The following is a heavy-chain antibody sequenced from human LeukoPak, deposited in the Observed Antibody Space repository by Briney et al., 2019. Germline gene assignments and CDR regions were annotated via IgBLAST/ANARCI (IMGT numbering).Heavy chain of an antibody. CDR3: ARAQKAAAGRGGLDY. V-gene: IGHV1-2*02. CDR1: GYTFTGYS. CDR2: INPNSGGT. D-gene: IGHD6-13*01. J-gene: IGHJ4*02. Sequence: ASVKVSCKASGYTFTGYSIHWVRQAPGQGLEWMGWINPNSGGTNYAQKFQGRVTMTRDTSISTAYMELSRLRLDDTAVYYCARAQKAAAGRGGLDYWGQGTLVTVSS.